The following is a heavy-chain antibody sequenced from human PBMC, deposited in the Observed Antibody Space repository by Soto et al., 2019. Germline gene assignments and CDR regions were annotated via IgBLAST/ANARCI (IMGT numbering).Heavy chain of an antibody. D-gene: IGHD2-15*01. J-gene: IGHJ4*02. CDR2: IYYSGST. CDR3: ARVADCSGGRCYFSVDY. Sequence: QVQLQESGPGLVKPSQTLSLTCTVSGGSISSGDYYWSWIRQPPGKGLEWIGYIYYSGSTYYNPSLKSLVTTSVDTSKNQFSLKLSSVTAADTAVYYCARVADCSGGRCYFSVDYWGQGTLVTVSS. V-gene: IGHV4-30-4*01. CDR1: GGSISSGDYY.